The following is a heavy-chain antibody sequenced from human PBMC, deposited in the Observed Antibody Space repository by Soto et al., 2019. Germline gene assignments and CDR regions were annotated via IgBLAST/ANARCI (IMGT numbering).Heavy chain of an antibody. CDR2: VYYSGST. V-gene: IGHV4-59*01. J-gene: IGHJ4*02. Sequence: NPSETLSLTCTVSGGSISGYYWSWIRQPPGQGLEWIGYVYYSGSTNYDPSLKSRVTISVDKSKNQISLKLSSVTAGDTAVYFCARVQSGSYALYYFDYWGQGTLVTVSS. D-gene: IGHD1-26*01. CDR3: ARVQSGSYALYYFDY. CDR1: GGSISGYY.